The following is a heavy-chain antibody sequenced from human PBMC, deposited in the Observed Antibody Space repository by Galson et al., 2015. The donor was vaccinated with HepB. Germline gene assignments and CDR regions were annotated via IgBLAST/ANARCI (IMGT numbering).Heavy chain of an antibody. CDR1: GGSISSYY. CDR2: IYYSGST. Sequence: ETLSLTCTVSGGSISSYYWSWIRQPPGKGLEWIGYIYYSGSTNYNPSLKSRVTISVDTSKNQFSLKLSSVTAADTAVYYCASSQYSYSFDYWGQGTLVTVSS. J-gene: IGHJ4*02. D-gene: IGHD5-18*01. V-gene: IGHV4-59*01. CDR3: ASSQYSYSFDY.